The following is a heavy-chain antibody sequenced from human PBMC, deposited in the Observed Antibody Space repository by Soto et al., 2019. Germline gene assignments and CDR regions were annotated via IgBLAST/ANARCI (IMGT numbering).Heavy chain of an antibody. CDR2: ITGSGVMT. V-gene: IGHV3-23*01. Sequence: GGSLRLSCAASGFTFSSYAMSWVRQAPGKGLEWVSGITGSGVMTYYGDSVRGRFTISRDNSKNTLYLQMNSLRAEDTAVYYCAKDYYDTTGYSYFYALAVWGQGHTVTVSS. J-gene: IGHJ6*02. CDR3: AKDYYDTTGYSYFYALAV. CDR1: GFTFSSYA. D-gene: IGHD3-22*01.